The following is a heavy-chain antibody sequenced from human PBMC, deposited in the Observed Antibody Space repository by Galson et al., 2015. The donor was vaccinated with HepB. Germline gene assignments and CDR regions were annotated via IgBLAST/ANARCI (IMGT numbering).Heavy chain of an antibody. J-gene: IGHJ5*02. CDR2: INPSGGST. D-gene: IGHD6-19*01. V-gene: IGHV1-46*03. CDR1: GYTFTSYY. Sequence: SVKVSCKASGYTFTSYYMHWVRQAPGQGLEWMGIINPSGGSTSYAQKFQGRVTMTRDTSTSTVYMELSSLRSEDTAVYYCAREEGAEWLAIYRRYNWFDPWGQGTLVTVSS. CDR3: AREEGAEWLAIYRRYNWFDP.